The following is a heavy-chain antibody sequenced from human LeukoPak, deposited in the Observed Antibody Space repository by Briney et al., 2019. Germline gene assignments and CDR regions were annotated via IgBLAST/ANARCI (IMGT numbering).Heavy chain of an antibody. J-gene: IGHJ2*01. CDR1: GFTFSNYG. D-gene: IGHD1-26*01. Sequence: GGSLRLSCAASGFTFSNYGMNWVRQAPGKGREWVSSISSSGTYIYNADSMKGRFTISRDNAKNSLYLQMDSLRAEDTAVYYCARPRGWERRWYFDLWGRGTLVTVSS. V-gene: IGHV3-21*01. CDR3: ARPRGWERRWYFDL. CDR2: ISSSGTYI.